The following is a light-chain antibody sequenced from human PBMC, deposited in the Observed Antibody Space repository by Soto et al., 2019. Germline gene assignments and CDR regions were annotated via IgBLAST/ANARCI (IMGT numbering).Light chain of an antibody. CDR3: QQYGSS. CDR1: QSVSSSY. J-gene: IGKJ3*01. CDR2: GAS. V-gene: IGKV3-20*01. Sequence: EIMLTQSPGTLSLSPGERATLSCRASQSVSSSYLAWYQQKPGQAPRLLIYGASSRATGIPDRFSGSGSGTDFTLTISRLEPEDFAVYYCQQYGSSFGPGTKVDIK.